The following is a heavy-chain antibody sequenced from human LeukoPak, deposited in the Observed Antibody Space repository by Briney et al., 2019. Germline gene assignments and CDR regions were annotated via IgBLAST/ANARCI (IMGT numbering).Heavy chain of an antibody. CDR1: GYTFTSYG. D-gene: IGHD1-26*01. V-gene: IGHV1-18*01. Sequence: ASVKVSCKASGYTFTSYGISWVRQAPGQGLEWMGWVSTYNGNTKYAQNLQGRVTTTTDTSTSTAYMELRSLRSDDTAMYYCARQSTGSYYSPIDYWGQGSLVTVSS. CDR2: VSTYNGNT. CDR3: ARQSTGSYYSPIDY. J-gene: IGHJ4*02.